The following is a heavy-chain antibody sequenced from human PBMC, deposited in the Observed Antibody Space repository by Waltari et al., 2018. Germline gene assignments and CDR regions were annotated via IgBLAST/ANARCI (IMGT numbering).Heavy chain of an antibody. J-gene: IGHJ4*02. D-gene: IGHD3-10*01. CDR1: GGSFSGYY. V-gene: IGHV4-34*01. Sequence: QAQLQQWGAGLLKPSEPLSLTCTVFGGSFSGYYWSWIRQPPGKGLEWIGEINRSGSTNYNPSLKSRVTISVDTSKNHFSLKLSSVTAADTAVYYCARGNYGSGSYYYWGQGTLVTVSS. CDR2: INRSGST. CDR3: ARGNYGSGSYYY.